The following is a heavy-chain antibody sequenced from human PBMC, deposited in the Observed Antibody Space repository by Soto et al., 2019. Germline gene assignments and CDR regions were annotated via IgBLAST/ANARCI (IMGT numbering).Heavy chain of an antibody. J-gene: IGHJ4*02. Sequence: WASVKVSCKASGFTFTSSAVQWVRQARGQRLEWIGWIVVGSGNTNYAQKFQERVTITRDMSTSTAYMELSSLRSEDTAVYYCAADFKEYYYDSSGYYPSDYWGQGTLVTVSS. V-gene: IGHV1-58*01. CDR1: GFTFTSSA. CDR3: AADFKEYYYDSSGYYPSDY. D-gene: IGHD3-22*01. CDR2: IVVGSGNT.